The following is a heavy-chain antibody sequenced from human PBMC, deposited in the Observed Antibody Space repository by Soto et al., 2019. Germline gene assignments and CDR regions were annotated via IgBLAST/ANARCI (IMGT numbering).Heavy chain of an antibody. CDR1: GFTFRSYG. J-gene: IGHJ4*02. CDR2: ISGSGGST. Sequence: GGSLRLSCAASGFTFRSYGMHWVRQAPGKGLEWVSAISGSGGSTYYADSVKGRFTISRDNSKNTLYLQMNSLRAEDTAVYYCAKDVSAVVTTILDYWGQGTLVTVSS. CDR3: AKDVSAVVTTILDY. D-gene: IGHD3-22*01. V-gene: IGHV3-23*01.